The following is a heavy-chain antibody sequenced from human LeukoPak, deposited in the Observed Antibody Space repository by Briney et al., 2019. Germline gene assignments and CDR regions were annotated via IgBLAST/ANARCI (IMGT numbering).Heavy chain of an antibody. Sequence: ASVKVSCKASGYTFTGYYMHWVRQAPGQGLEWMGWINPNSGGTNYAQKFQGRVTMTRDTSISTAYMELSRLRSDDTAVYYCARGGRGGNSVRLTDYWGQGTLVTVSS. CDR1: GYTFTGYY. D-gene: IGHD4-23*01. CDR3: ARGGRGGNSVRLTDY. J-gene: IGHJ4*02. CDR2: INPNSGGT. V-gene: IGHV1-2*02.